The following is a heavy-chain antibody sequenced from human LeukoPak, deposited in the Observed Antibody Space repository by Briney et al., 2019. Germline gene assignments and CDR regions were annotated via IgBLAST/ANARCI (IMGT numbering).Heavy chain of an antibody. CDR2: IIPIFGTA. Sequence: ASVTVSCKASGGTFSSYAISWVRQAPGQGLEWMGGIIPIFGTANYAQKLQGRVTITASQSPLTPYIDLCSLRSEDTAVYYCARRITMVRGVTTDNWFDPWGQGTLVTVSS. D-gene: IGHD3-10*01. CDR3: ARRITMVRGVTTDNWFDP. J-gene: IGHJ5*02. CDR1: GGTFSSYA. V-gene: IGHV1-69*13.